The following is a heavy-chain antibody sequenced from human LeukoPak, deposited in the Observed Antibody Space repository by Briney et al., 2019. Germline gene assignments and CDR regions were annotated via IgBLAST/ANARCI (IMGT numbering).Heavy chain of an antibody. Sequence: GGSLRLSCAASGFTFSSYGMHWVRQAPGKGLEWVAVIWYDGSNKYYADSVKGRFTISRDNSKNTLYLQMNSLRAEDTAVYYCARGGDIVVVPAASGPYYFDYWGQGTLVTVSS. CDR2: IWYDGSNK. CDR3: ARGGDIVVVPAASGPYYFDY. J-gene: IGHJ4*02. CDR1: GFTFSSYG. V-gene: IGHV3-33*01. D-gene: IGHD2-2*01.